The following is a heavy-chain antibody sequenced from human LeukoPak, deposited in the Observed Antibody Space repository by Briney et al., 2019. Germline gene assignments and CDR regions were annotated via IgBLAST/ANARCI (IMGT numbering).Heavy chain of an antibody. V-gene: IGHV3-21*01. D-gene: IGHD4-11*01. CDR1: GFTFSSYS. Sequence: PGGSLRLSWAASGFTFSSYSMNWVRQAPGKGLEWVSSISSSSSYIYYADSVKGRFTISRDNAKNSLYLQMNSLRAEDTAVYYCARIHSNYPFDIWGQGTMVTVSS. CDR2: ISSSSSYI. J-gene: IGHJ3*02. CDR3: ARIHSNYPFDI.